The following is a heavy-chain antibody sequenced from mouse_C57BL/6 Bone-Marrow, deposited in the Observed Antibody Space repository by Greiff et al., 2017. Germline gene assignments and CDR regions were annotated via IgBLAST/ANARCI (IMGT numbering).Heavy chain of an antibody. CDR2: INPNNGGT. D-gene: IGHD1-1*01. V-gene: IGHV1-26*01. J-gene: IGHJ1*03. Sequence: EVQLQQSGPELVKPGASVKISCKASGYTFTDYYMNWVKQSHGKSLEWIGDINPNNGGTSYNQKFKGKATLTVDKSSSTAYMELRSLTSEDSAVYYCARGGPFTTVVAHWYFDVWGTGTTVTVSS. CDR1: GYTFTDYY. CDR3: ARGGPFTTVVAHWYFDV.